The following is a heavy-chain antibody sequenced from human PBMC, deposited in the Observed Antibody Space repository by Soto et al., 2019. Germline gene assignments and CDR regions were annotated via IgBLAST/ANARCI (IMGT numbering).Heavy chain of an antibody. CDR3: ARESPPTYYYGSGSYYKNAFDI. CDR2: TYYRSKWYN. D-gene: IGHD3-10*01. J-gene: IGHJ3*02. CDR1: GDSVSSNSAA. Sequence: SQTLSLTCAISGDSVSSNSAAWNWIRQSPSRGLEWLGRTYYRSKWYNDYAVSVKSRITINPDTSKNQFSLQLNSATPEDTAVYYCARESPPTYYYGSGSYYKNAFDIWGQGTMVIVSS. V-gene: IGHV6-1*01.